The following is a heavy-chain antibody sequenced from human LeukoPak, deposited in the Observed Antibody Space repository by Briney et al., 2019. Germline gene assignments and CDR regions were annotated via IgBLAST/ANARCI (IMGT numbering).Heavy chain of an antibody. V-gene: IGHV5-51*01. CDR2: IHPADYDT. J-gene: IGHJ4*02. Sequence: GESLKISCKASGYSFTSYWIGWVRQMPGKGLEWMGIIHPADYDTRYSPSFEGQVTISVDNFINTAYLQWSSLQASDTAMYYCARLLDNYDYWGQGTLVTVSS. CDR1: GYSFTSYW. D-gene: IGHD3-16*01. CDR3: ARLLDNYDY.